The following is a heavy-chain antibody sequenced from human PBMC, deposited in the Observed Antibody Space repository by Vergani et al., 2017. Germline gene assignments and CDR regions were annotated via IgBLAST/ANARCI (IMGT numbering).Heavy chain of an antibody. D-gene: IGHD3-22*01. CDR3: ASHGNYYDSSGYYYVGWFDP. V-gene: IGHV4-31*03. CDR1: GGSISRGGYY. Sequence: QVQLQESGPGLVKPSQTLSLTCTVSGGSISRGGYYWSWIRQHPGKGLEWIGYIYYSRSTYYNPSLKSRVTISVDTSKNQFSLKLSSVTAADTAVYYCASHGNYYDSSGYYYVGWFDPWGQGALVTVSS. CDR2: IYYSRST. J-gene: IGHJ5*02.